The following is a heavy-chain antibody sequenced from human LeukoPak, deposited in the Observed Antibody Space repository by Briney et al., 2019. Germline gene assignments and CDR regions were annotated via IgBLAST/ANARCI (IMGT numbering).Heavy chain of an antibody. J-gene: IGHJ2*01. CDR3: AKDRGINWYFDL. CDR2: ISGSGGST. V-gene: IGHV3-23*01. CDR1: GFTFSSYG. Sequence: QPGGTLRLSCAASGFTFSSYGMSWVRQAPGKGLEWVSAISGSGGSTYYADSVKGRFTISRDNSKNTLYLQMNSLRAEDTAVYYCAKDRGINWYFDLWGRGTLVTVSS.